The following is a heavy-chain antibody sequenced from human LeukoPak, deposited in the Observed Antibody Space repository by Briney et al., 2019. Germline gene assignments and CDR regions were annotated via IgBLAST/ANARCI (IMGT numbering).Heavy chain of an antibody. J-gene: IGHJ4*02. CDR3: ARDMGGDTPYFDY. V-gene: IGHV3-33*01. CDR1: GFTFSSYG. CDR2: IWYDGSNK. D-gene: IGHD3-16*01. Sequence: GGSLRLSCAASGFTFSSYGMHWVRQAPGRGLEWVAVIWYDGSNKYYGDSVKGRFTISRDNSKSTLYLQMNSLRAEDTAVYYCARDMGGDTPYFDYWGQGTLVTVSS.